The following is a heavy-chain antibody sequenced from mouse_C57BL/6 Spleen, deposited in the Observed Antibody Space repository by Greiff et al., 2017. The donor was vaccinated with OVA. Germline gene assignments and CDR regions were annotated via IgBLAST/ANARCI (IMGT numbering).Heavy chain of an antibody. CDR1: GYTFTSYG. Sequence: VQGVESGAELARPGASVKLSCKASGYTFTSYGISWVKQRTGQGLEWIGEIYPRSGNTYYNEKFKGKATLTADKSSSTAYMELRSLTSEDSAVYFCARGGSAQATDYFDYWGQGTTLTVSS. D-gene: IGHD3-2*02. J-gene: IGHJ2*01. V-gene: IGHV1-81*01. CDR3: ARGGSAQATDYFDY. CDR2: IYPRSGNT.